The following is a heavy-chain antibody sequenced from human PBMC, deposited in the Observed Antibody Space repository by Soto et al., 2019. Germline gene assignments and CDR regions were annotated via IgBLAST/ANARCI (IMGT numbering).Heavy chain of an antibody. V-gene: IGHV5-10-1*01. CDR3: ARQIYDSDTGPNFQYYFDS. CDR2: IDPSDSQT. J-gene: IGHJ4*02. Sequence: GESLKISCKGSGYSFAGYWITWVRQKPGKGLEWMGRIDPSDSQTYYSPSFRGHVTISVTKSVTTVFLQWSSLRASDTAMYYCARQIYDSDTGPNFQYYFDSWGQGTPVTVSS. CDR1: GYSFAGYW. D-gene: IGHD3-22*01.